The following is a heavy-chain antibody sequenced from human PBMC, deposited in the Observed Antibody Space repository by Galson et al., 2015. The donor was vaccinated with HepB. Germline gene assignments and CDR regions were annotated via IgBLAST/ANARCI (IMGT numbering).Heavy chain of an antibody. Sequence: SLRLSCAASGFTFSSYGMHWVRQAPGKGLEWVAVISYDGSNKYYADSVKGRFTISRDNSKNTLYLQTNSLRAEDTAVYYCAASHWAPGPNWFDPWGQGTLVTVSS. J-gene: IGHJ5*02. V-gene: IGHV3-30*03. CDR2: ISYDGSNK. CDR1: GFTFSSYG. CDR3: AASHWAPGPNWFDP. D-gene: IGHD3-16*01.